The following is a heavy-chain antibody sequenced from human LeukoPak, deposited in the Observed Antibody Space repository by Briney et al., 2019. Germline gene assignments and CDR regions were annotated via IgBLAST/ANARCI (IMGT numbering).Heavy chain of an antibody. D-gene: IGHD3-22*01. J-gene: IGHJ4*02. CDR1: GGSFSGYY. CDR3: ASLRGASYYYDSSGYLAY. V-gene: IGHV4-34*01. Sequence: SESLSLTCAVYGGSFSGYYRSWIRQPPGKGLEWIGEINHSGSTNYNPSLKSRVTMSVDTSKNQFSLKLSSVTAADTAVYYCASLRGASYYYDSSGYLAYWGQGTLVTVSS. CDR2: INHSGST.